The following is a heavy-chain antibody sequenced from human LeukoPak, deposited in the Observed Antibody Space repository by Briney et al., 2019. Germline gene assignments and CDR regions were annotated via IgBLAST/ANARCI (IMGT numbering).Heavy chain of an antibody. D-gene: IGHD3-9*01. V-gene: IGHV1-8*01. CDR1: GYTFTCYD. Sequence: ASVKVSCKASGYTFTCYDINWVRQATGQGLEWMGWMNPNSGNTGYAQKFQGRVIMTRNTSISTAYMELSSLRSEDTAVYYCARGGYYDILTGYYRFDPWGQGTLVTVSS. CDR3: ARGGYYDILTGYYRFDP. CDR2: MNPNSGNT. J-gene: IGHJ5*02.